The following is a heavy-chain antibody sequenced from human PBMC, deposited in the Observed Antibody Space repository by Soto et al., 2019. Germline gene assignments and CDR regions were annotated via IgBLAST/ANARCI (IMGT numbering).Heavy chain of an antibody. CDR1: GFTFSSYS. V-gene: IGHV3-21*01. J-gene: IGHJ5*02. CDR2: ISRSSSYI. D-gene: IGHD3-16*01. Sequence: GGSLRLSCAASGFTFSSYSMNWVRQAPGKGLEWVSSISRSSSYIYYADSVKGRFTISRDNAENSLYLQMNSLRAEDTAVYYCARDLHDYVSFRFDPWGQGTLVTVSS. CDR3: ARDLHDYVSFRFDP.